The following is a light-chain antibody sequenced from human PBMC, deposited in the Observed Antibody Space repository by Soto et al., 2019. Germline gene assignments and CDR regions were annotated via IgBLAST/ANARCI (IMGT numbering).Light chain of an antibody. Sequence: QSALTQAASVSGSPGQSITLSCTGSNSDIGTYNFVSWYQQHTDKAPRLILYEVSNRPSGISSRFSGSKSGNSASLTISGLQPEDEALYFCSSYAGTSTLIFGGGTKSPS. CDR3: SSYAGTSTLI. CDR2: EVS. CDR1: NSDIGTYNF. J-gene: IGLJ2*01. V-gene: IGLV2-14*01.